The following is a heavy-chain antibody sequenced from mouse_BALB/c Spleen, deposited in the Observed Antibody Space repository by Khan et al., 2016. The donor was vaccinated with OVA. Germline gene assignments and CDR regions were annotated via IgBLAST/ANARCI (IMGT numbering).Heavy chain of an antibody. CDR3: ASTARINY. CDR2: ISYSGST. J-gene: IGHJ2*01. D-gene: IGHD1-2*01. V-gene: IGHV3-2*02. Sequence: EVQLQESGPGLVKPSQSLSFTCTVTGYSITSGYGWNWIRKFPGNKLEWMGYISYSGSTNYNPSLKSRTSITRDTSKNQFFLQLNSVTTEDTATSYGASTARINYWGQGTTLTVSS. CDR1: GYSITSGYG.